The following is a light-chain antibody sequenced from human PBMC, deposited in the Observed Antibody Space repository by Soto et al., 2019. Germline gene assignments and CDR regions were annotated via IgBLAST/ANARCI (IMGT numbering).Light chain of an antibody. CDR2: GES. Sequence: EIVMTQSPATLSAASGQRDTLSGRSSQSVSSNLAWYQQKPGQAPRILIFGESTRATGIPARFSGSGSGTEFTLTISSLQSEDFAVYYCPQYHNWPIFGGGTKVDIK. J-gene: IGKJ4*01. V-gene: IGKV3-15*01. CDR1: QSVSSN. CDR3: PQYHNWPI.